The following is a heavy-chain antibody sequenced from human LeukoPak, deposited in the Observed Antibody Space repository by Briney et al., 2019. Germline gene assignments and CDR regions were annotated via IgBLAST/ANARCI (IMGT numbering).Heavy chain of an antibody. V-gene: IGHV1-69*04. CDR2: IIPILGIA. J-gene: IGHJ3*02. CDR3: ARERLGYCSSTSCDKDAFDI. Sequence: GASVKVSCKASGGTFSSYAISWVRQTPGQGLEWMGRIIPILGIANYAQKFQGRVTITADKSTSTAYMELSSLRSEDTAVYYCARERLGYCSSTSCDKDAFDIRGQGTMVTVSS. CDR1: GGTFSSYA. D-gene: IGHD2-2*01.